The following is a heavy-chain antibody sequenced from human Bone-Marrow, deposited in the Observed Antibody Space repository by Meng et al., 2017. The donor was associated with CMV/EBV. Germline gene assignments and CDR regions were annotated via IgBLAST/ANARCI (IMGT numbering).Heavy chain of an antibody. CDR2: ISAYSGNT. Sequence: ASVKVSCKASGYTFTSYGISWVRQAPGQGLEWMGWISAYSGNTNYAQKLQGRVTMTTDTSTSTAYMELRSLRSDDTAVYYCARAKYDFWSGHFDYWGQGTLVTVSS. V-gene: IGHV1-18*01. J-gene: IGHJ4*02. D-gene: IGHD3-3*01. CDR1: GYTFTSYG. CDR3: ARAKYDFWSGHFDY.